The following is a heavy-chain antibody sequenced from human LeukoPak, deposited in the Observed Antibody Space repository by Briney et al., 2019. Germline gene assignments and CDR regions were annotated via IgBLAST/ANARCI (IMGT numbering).Heavy chain of an antibody. CDR1: GFTVSSNY. J-gene: IGHJ1*01. Sequence: GGSLRLSCAASGFTVSSNYMSWVRQAPGKGLEWVSVIYSGGSTYYADSVKGRFTISRDNSKNTLYLQMNSLRAEDTAVYYCARGDYGSGSLEYFQHWGQGTLVTVSS. CDR2: IYSGGST. CDR3: ARGDYGSGSLEYFQH. D-gene: IGHD3-10*01. V-gene: IGHV3-66*01.